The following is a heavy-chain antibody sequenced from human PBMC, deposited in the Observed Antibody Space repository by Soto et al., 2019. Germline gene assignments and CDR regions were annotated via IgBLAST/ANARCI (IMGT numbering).Heavy chain of an antibody. D-gene: IGHD3-22*01. CDR2: IWYDGSNK. Sequence: TGGSLRLSCVASGFTFSSYGMHWVRQAPGKGLKWVAVIWYDGSNKYYADSVKGRFTISRDNSKNTLFLQMNSLRAEDTAVYYCARGSYYDSSGSYWAFDYWGQGTLVTVSS. CDR1: GFTFSSYG. V-gene: IGHV3-33*01. J-gene: IGHJ4*02. CDR3: ARGSYYDSSGSYWAFDY.